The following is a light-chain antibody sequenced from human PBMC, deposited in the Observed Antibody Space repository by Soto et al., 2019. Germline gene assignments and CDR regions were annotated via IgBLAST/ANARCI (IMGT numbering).Light chain of an antibody. CDR2: NNI. V-gene: IGLV1-40*01. Sequence: QSVLTQPPSVSGAPGQRVTISCTGSSFNIGAGYDVHWYQQRPGTAPKLLIYNNINRPSGVPDRFSGSKSGTSASLAITGLQPEDEADYYCQSYDTMLSGPGVFGGGTQLTVL. CDR1: SFNIGAGYD. J-gene: IGLJ2*01. CDR3: QSYDTMLSGPGV.